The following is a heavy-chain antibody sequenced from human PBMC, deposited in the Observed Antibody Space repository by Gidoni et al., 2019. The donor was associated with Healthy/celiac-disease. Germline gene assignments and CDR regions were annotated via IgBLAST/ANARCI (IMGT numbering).Heavy chain of an antibody. J-gene: IGHJ4*02. Sequence: QVQLQESGPGLMKPSDTLSLTCTVSGGSVSSGSYYWSWIRQPPGKGLEWIGYIYYSGSTNYNPSLKSRVTISVDTSKNQFSRKLSSVTAADTAVYYCARGLADYGKFTSYFDYWGQGTLVTVSS. CDR3: ARGLADYGKFTSYFDY. D-gene: IGHD4-17*01. V-gene: IGHV4-61*01. CDR2: IYYSGST. CDR1: GGSVSSGSYY.